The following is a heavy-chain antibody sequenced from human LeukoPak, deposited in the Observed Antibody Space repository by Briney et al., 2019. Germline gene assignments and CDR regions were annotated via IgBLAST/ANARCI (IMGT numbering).Heavy chain of an antibody. Sequence: PGGSLRLSCAGSGFTFSRSWMTWVRQAPGKGLEWLSGISGSGGSTYYADSVKGRFTISRDNSKNTLYLQMNSLRAEDTAVYYCARLVTGYPNWFDPWGQGTLVTVSS. CDR1: GFTFSRSW. D-gene: IGHD3-9*01. CDR3: ARLVTGYPNWFDP. J-gene: IGHJ5*02. V-gene: IGHV3-23*01. CDR2: ISGSGGST.